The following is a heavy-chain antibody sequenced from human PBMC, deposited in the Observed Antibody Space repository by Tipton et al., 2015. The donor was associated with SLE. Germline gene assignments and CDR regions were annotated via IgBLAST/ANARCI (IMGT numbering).Heavy chain of an antibody. J-gene: IGHJ3*02. D-gene: IGHD1-26*01. Sequence: TLSLTCTVSGGSISSYYWSWIRQPPGKGLEWIGYIYYSGSTYYNPSLKSRVTISVDTSKNQFSLKLSSVTAADTAVYYCARDLVEWELRGHDAFDIWGQGTMVTVSS. CDR1: GGSISSYY. V-gene: IGHV4-59*12. CDR3: ARDLVEWELRGHDAFDI. CDR2: IYYSGST.